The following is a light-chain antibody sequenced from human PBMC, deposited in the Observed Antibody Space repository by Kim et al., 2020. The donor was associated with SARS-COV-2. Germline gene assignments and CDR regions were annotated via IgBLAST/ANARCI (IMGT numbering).Light chain of an antibody. CDR2: KAS. V-gene: IGKV1-5*03. CDR3: QHYNSFSS. J-gene: IGKJ2*01. Sequence: DIQMTQSPSTLSASVGDRVTITCRASQSISSRLAWYQQKPGKAPNLLIYKASSLESGVPSRFSGSGSGTEFTLTISSLQPDDFATYYCQHYNSFSSFGQGTKLEI. CDR1: QSISSR.